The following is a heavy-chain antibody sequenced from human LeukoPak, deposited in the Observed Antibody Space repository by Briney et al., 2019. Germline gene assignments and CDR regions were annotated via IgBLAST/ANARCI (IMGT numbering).Heavy chain of an antibody. CDR2: INRGESVR. CDR1: GFTSSSYW. D-gene: IGHD3-3*01. J-gene: IGHJ4*02. CDR3: ARGGESGSLDY. V-gene: IGHV3-7*01. Sequence: GGSLRLSCAVSGFTSSSYWMSWVRQAPGSGLEWVAKINRGESVRDYVDSVKGRFTIFGDNAKNSVYLQMNSLRGEDTAVYYCARGGESGSLDYWGQGTLVSVSS.